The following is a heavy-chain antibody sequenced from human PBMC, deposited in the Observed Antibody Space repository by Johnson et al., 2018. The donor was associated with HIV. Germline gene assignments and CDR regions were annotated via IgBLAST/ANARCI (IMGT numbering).Heavy chain of an antibody. CDR3: AKDQWSSSWTNDAFDI. J-gene: IGHJ3*02. CDR2: ISYDGSNK. V-gene: IGHV3-30*18. D-gene: IGHD6-13*01. CDR1: GFSFSSYD. Sequence: QVQLVESGGGVVQPGRSLILACAASGFSFSSYDMHWVRQATGKGLEWVAVISYDGSNKSYGDSVKGRVSISRDNFNNTLDLQMNSLRAEDTAVYYCAKDQWSSSWTNDAFDIWGQGTMVTVSS.